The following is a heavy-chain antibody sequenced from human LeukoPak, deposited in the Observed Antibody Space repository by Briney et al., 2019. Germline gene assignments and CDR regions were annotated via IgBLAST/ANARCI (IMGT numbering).Heavy chain of an antibody. D-gene: IGHD3-10*01. CDR1: GFTFSSYA. V-gene: IGHV3-48*04. Sequence: GGSLRLSCAASGFTFSSYAMKWVRQAPGKGLEWVSYISSSSRTIYYADSVKGRFTISRDNAKNSLYLQMNSLRAEDTAVYYCARYYGSGAFDIWGQGAMVTVSS. CDR2: ISSSSRTI. CDR3: ARYYGSGAFDI. J-gene: IGHJ3*02.